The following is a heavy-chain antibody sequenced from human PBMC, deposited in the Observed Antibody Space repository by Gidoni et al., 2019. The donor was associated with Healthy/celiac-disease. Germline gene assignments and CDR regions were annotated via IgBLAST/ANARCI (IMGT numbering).Heavy chain of an antibody. CDR2: IIPIFGTA. V-gene: IGHV1-69*01. CDR1: GGTFSSYA. D-gene: IGHD6-13*01. CDR3: ARDRGVAAAGTFRLGAFDI. J-gene: IGHJ3*02. Sequence: QVQLVQSGAEVKKPGSSVKVSCKASGGTFSSYAIGWVRQAPGQGLEWTGGIIPIFGTANYTQKFQGRVTITADESTSTAYMELSSLRSEDTAVYYCARDRGVAAAGTFRLGAFDIWGQGTMVTVSS.